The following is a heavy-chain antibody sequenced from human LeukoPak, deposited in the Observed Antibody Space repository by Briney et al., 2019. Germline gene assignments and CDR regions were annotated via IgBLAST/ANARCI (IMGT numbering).Heavy chain of an antibody. Sequence: GASVKVSXKASGYTFGSYGISWVRQAPGQGLEWVGWISAYNGDTRYAQHLQGRVTLTTDTSTGTAYMELRSLTSDDTALYYCARDTALIITPGGPDFWGRGTLITVSS. CDR1: GYTFGSYG. J-gene: IGHJ4*02. CDR3: ARDTALIITPGGPDF. D-gene: IGHD2-8*02. V-gene: IGHV1-18*01. CDR2: ISAYNGDT.